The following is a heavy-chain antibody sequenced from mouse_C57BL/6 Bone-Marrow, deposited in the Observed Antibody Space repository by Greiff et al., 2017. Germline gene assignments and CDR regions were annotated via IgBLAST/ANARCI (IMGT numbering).Heavy chain of an antibody. Sequence: QVQLQQPGAELVKPGASVKLSCKASGYTFTSYWMQWVKQRPGQGLEWIGEIDPSDSYTNYNQKFKGKATLTVDTPSSTAYMQLSSLTSEDSAVYYCARESHWYFDVWGTGTTVTVSS. CDR3: ARESHWYFDV. J-gene: IGHJ1*03. V-gene: IGHV1-50*01. CDR1: GYTFTSYW. CDR2: IDPSDSYT.